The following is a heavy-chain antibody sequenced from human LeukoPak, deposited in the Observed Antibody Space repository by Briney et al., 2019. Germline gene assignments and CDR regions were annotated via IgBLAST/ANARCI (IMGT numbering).Heavy chain of an antibody. V-gene: IGHV4-59*12. CDR3: AREGRGSSWYYTAYYFDY. Sequence: SETLSLTCTVSGGSIGSNYWTWIRQPPGKGLEYIGYIYYTGGTNYNPSLKSRVTISVDTSKNQFSLKLSSVTAADTAVYYCAREGRGSSWYYTAYYFDYWGQGTLVSVSS. J-gene: IGHJ4*02. D-gene: IGHD6-13*01. CDR2: IYYTGGT. CDR1: GGSIGSNY.